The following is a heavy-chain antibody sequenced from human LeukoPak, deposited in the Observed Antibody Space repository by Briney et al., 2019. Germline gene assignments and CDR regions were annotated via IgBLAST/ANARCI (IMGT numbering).Heavy chain of an antibody. Sequence: PGGSLRLSCAAAGFTVSSNYMSWVRQAPGKGLECVSVIYSGATTYYADSVKGRFTISRDNSKNTLFLQMNSLRAEDTAVYYCAGYVWGTYRYTNYWGQGTLVTVSS. D-gene: IGHD3-16*02. V-gene: IGHV3-53*01. J-gene: IGHJ4*02. CDR3: AGYVWGTYRYTNY. CDR1: GFTVSSNY. CDR2: IYSGATT.